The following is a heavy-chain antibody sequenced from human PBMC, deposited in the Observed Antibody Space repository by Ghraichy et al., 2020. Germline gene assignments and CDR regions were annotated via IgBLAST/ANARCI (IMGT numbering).Heavy chain of an antibody. V-gene: IGHV4-34*01. J-gene: IGHJ5*02. D-gene: IGHD3-16*01. CDR2: INHSGIT. CDR1: GGSFSGYY. CDR3: ARVPRCGHELGVLRCSWFDP. Sequence: SETLSLTCAVYGGSFSGYYWNWIRQPPGKGLEWIGEINHSGITNYSPSLKRRVTISVDTSKNQFSLKLSSVTAADTAVYYCARVPRCGHELGVLRCSWFDPWRQVTLVTVSS.